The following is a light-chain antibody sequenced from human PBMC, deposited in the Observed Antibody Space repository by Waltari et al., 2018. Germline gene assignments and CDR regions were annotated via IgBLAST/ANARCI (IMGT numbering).Light chain of an antibody. V-gene: IGKV3-11*01. CDR3: QQRKSWPFT. CDR1: QTVYNY. CDR2: DAT. Sequence: DIVMTPSPTTLSLSPVERVTLSGRASQTVYNYLAWYQQKAGQAPRLLIYDATNRATGVPARFSGSGFGADFTLTISSLEPEDFVVYYCQQRKSWPFTFGGGSRVDIK. J-gene: IGKJ4*01.